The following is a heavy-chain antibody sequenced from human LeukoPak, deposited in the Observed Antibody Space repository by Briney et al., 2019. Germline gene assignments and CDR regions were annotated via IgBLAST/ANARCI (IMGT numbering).Heavy chain of an antibody. D-gene: IGHD2-2*01. CDR3: ARPYCSSTSCYSPYYYGMDV. CDR1: GGTFSNYA. V-gene: IGHV1-69*13. Sequence: ASVKVSCKASGGTFSNYAISWVRQAPGQGLVWMGGIIPIFGTANYAQKFQGRVTITADESTSAAYMELSSLRSDDTAVYYCARPYCSSTSCYSPYYYGMDVWGQGTTVTVSS. J-gene: IGHJ6*02. CDR2: IIPIFGTA.